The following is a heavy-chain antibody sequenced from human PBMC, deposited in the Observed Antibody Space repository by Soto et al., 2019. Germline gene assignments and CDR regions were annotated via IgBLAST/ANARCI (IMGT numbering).Heavy chain of an antibody. V-gene: IGHV1-18*04. CDR2: ISAYNGNT. CDR3: ARDDPDSSSWYGGPSHYYYYYGMDV. D-gene: IGHD6-13*01. Sequence: QVQLVQSGAEVKKPGASVKVSCKASGYTFTSYGISWVRQAPGQGLEWMGWISAYNGNTNYAQKLQGRVTMTTDTSTSTAYMELRSLRSDDTAVYYCARDDPDSSSWYGGPSHYYYYYGMDVWGQGTTVTVSS. CDR1: GYTFTSYG. J-gene: IGHJ6*02.